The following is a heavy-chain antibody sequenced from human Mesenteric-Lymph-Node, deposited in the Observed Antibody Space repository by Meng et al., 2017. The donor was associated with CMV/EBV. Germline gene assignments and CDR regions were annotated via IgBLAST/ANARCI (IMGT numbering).Heavy chain of an antibody. V-gene: IGHV1-18*01. D-gene: IGHD3-10*01. CDR3: ARTNYYGSGSYYNSDFDY. Sequence: FTSYGISWVRQAPGQGLEWMGWISAYNGNTNYAQKLQGRVTMTTDTSTSTAYMELRSLRSDDTAVYYCARTNYYGSGSYYNSDFDYWGQGTLVTISS. CDR1: FTSYG. CDR2: ISAYNGNT. J-gene: IGHJ4*02.